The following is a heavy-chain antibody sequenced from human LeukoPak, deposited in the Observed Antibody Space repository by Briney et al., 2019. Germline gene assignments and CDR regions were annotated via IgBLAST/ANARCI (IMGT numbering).Heavy chain of an antibody. J-gene: IGHJ6*02. V-gene: IGHV1-2*02. CDR3: ATAAGIAVAGNPYVDYGMDV. CDR1: GYTFTGYY. Sequence: ASVKVSCKASGYTFTGYYMHWVRQAPGQGLEWMGWINPNSGGTNYAQKFQGRVTMTRDTSISTAYMELSRLRSDDTAVYYCATAAGIAVAGNPYVDYGMDVWGQGTTVTVSS. D-gene: IGHD6-19*01. CDR2: INPNSGGT.